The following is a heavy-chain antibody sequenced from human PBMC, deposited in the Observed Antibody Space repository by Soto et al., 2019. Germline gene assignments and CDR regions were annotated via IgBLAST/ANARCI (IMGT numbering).Heavy chain of an antibody. J-gene: IGHJ5*02. CDR2: IYPGDSRT. D-gene: IGHD2-21*01. CDR1: GDTFTTDW. CDR3: AKRRFVSQESSP. V-gene: IGHV5-51*01. Sequence: PGESLKISCKTSGDTFTTDWIGWVRQMPGKGLEWMGVIYPGDSRTRYSPPFKGQVTLSVDKSISTAYLQWSSLKASDTAMYYCAKRRFVSQESSPWGQGNLVTVSS.